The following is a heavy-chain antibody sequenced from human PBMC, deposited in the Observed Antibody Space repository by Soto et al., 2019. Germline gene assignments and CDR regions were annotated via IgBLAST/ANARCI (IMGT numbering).Heavy chain of an antibody. CDR2: IYYSGST. CDR3: ARRVRGQYPCSDP. CDR1: GGSISSGGYY. Sequence: QVQLQESGPGLVKPSQTLSLTCTVSGGSISSGGYYWSWIRQHPGKGLEWIGYIYYSGSTYYNPSFKSRITLPVATSKNQSSRNLSSVTAAHTAGYYCARRVRGQYPCSDPWGQGTLVTVPS. V-gene: IGHV4-31*03. J-gene: IGHJ5*02. D-gene: IGHD3-10*01.